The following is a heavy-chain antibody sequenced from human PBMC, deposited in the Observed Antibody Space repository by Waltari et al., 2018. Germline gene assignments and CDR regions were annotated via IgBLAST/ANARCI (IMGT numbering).Heavy chain of an antibody. J-gene: IGHJ4*02. CDR3: ARDESGDVDFDY. CDR2: SGIGGSYL. Sequence: EVHLVDSGGHLVPPGGSLRLSCAASAFIRSAYEMNWVRQAPGKGLEWLSFSGIGGSYLFYADSVKGRFTIYRDDAENSVYLQMDSLRVEDTAVYYCARDESGDVDFDYWGQGTLVTVSS. D-gene: IGHD5-12*01. V-gene: IGHV3-48*03. CDR1: AFIRSAYE.